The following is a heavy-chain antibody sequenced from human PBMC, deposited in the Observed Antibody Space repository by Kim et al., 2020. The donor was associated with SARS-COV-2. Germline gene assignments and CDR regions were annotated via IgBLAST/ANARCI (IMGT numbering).Heavy chain of an antibody. Sequence: GGSLRLSCAASGFTFSSYGMHWVRQAPGKGLEWVAVISYDGSNKYYADSVKGRFTISRDNSKNTLYLQMNSLRAEDTAVYYCAKDLGHYNWIKRWFDPWGQGTLVTVSS. CDR2: ISYDGSNK. CDR1: GFTFSSYG. J-gene: IGHJ5*02. CDR3: AKDLGHYNWIKRWFDP. V-gene: IGHV3-30*18. D-gene: IGHD1-20*01.